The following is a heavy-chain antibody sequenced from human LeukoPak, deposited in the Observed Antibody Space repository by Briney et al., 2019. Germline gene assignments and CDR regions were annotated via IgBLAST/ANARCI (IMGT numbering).Heavy chain of an antibody. J-gene: IGHJ6*03. CDR3: ARGTGVFGRLWYMDV. CDR2: IFGDGKI. D-gene: IGHD3-3*01. V-gene: IGHV4-4*07. Sequence: PSETLSLTCSVSGDSTIYNYWSWIRQPAGKGLEWIGRIFGDGKINYSPSLESRVTMSVDNAKNQFFLRLSSVTAADTAVYYCARGTGVFGRLWYMDVWGQGTTVSVSS. CDR1: GDSTIYNY.